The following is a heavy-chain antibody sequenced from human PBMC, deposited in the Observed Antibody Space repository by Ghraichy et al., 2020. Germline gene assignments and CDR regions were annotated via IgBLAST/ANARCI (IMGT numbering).Heavy chain of an antibody. CDR3: ARERYYYDSSGYPYFDY. D-gene: IGHD3-22*01. CDR2: IYTSGST. CDR1: GGSISSYY. J-gene: IGHJ4*02. Sequence: SETLSLTCTVSGGSISSYYWSWIRQPAGKGLEWIGRIYTSGSTNYNPSLKSRVTMSVDTSKNHFSLKLSSVTAADTAVYYCARERYYYDSSGYPYFDYWGQGTLVTVSS. V-gene: IGHV4-4*07.